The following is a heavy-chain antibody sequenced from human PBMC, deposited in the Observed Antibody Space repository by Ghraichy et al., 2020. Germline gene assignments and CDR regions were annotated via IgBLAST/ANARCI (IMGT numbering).Heavy chain of an antibody. CDR2: IYHSGST. CDR3: AREREQPSFGDY. CDR1: GFSVTSGYY. J-gene: IGHJ4*02. Sequence: SETLSLTCVVSGFSVTSGYYWAWIRQPPGKGLEWIGSIYHSGSTYYNPSLKSRVTISLDTSKNQFSLKLNSVTAADTAVYFCAREREQPSFGDYWGQGTLVTVSS. V-gene: IGHV4-38-2*02. D-gene: IGHD1/OR15-1a*01.